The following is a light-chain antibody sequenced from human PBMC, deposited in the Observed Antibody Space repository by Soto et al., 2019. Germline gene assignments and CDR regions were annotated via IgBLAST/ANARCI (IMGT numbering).Light chain of an antibody. CDR1: QTLSGGN. V-gene: IGKV3-20*01. Sequence: VLTQSPGTLSLSPGERAVLSCRASQTLSGGNIAWYQQKPGQAPRLLIYDASLRATGIPDRFRGRASGTDFTLTITRLEPEGFAIYLCQHYGPSPPGTFGQGTRVEIK. CDR2: DAS. J-gene: IGKJ1*01. CDR3: QHYGPSPPGT.